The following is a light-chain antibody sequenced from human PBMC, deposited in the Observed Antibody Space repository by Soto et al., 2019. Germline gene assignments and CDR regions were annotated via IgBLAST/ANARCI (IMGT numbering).Light chain of an antibody. Sequence: SALTQPAPVSGSPGQWITISCTGTSGDIGGYDYVSWYQQHPGKAPKLMIYDVSNRPSGVSNRFSGSKSGTTASLTISGLQAEDEADYYCSSYTSSNTYVFGTGTKVTVL. CDR1: SGDIGGYDY. V-gene: IGLV2-14*03. J-gene: IGLJ1*01. CDR3: SSYTSSNTYV. CDR2: DVS.